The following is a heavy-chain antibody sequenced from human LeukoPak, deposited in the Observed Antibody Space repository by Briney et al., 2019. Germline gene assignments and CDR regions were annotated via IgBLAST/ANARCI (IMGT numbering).Heavy chain of an antibody. Sequence: GGSLRLSCTASGFTFGDYAMTWVRQAPGKGLEWVSAMSSSDDGRYYAASVRGRFTISRDTSRSTLYLQMNSLRAEDAAVYYCAKAPVTSCRGAFCYPFDYWGQGTLVTVSS. CDR3: AKAPVTSCRGAFCYPFDY. V-gene: IGHV3-23*01. CDR1: GFTFGDYA. J-gene: IGHJ4*02. CDR2: MSSSDDGR. D-gene: IGHD2-15*01.